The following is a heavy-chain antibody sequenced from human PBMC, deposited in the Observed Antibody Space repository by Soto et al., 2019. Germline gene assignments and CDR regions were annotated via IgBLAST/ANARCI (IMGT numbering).Heavy chain of an antibody. V-gene: IGHV4-34*01. CDR3: AREELELDY. CDR1: GGSFSGYY. Sequence: SETLSLTCAVYGGSFSGYYWSWIRQPPGKGLEWIGEINHSGSTNYNPSLKSRVTISVDTSKNQFSLKLGSVTAADTAVYYCAREELELDYWGQGTLVTVSS. D-gene: IGHD1-1*01. J-gene: IGHJ4*02. CDR2: INHSGST.